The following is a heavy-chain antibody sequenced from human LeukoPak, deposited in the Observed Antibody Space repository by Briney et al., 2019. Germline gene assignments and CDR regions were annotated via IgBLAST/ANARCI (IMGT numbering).Heavy chain of an antibody. J-gene: IGHJ3*02. CDR1: GFTFSSYW. D-gene: IGHD3-10*01. CDR2: IKQDGSEK. V-gene: IGHV3-7*01. CDR3: AGLYGLGSYYDAFDI. Sequence: GGSLRLSCAASGFTFSSYWMSWVRQAPGKGLEWVANIKQDGSEKYYVDSVKGRFTISRDNAKNSLYLQMNSLRAEDTAVYYCAGLYGLGSYYDAFDIWGQGTMVTVSS.